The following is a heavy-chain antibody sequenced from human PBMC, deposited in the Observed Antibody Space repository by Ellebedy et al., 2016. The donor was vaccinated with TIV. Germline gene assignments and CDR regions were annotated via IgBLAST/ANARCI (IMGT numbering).Heavy chain of an antibody. CDR3: ARLVYESSGYYHNYFNY. Sequence: MPSETLSLTCTVSGVSSSSYYWSWIRQPPGKGQEWIGYIYLSRNTKYNPSLKSRVTISVDPSKNQFSLKLSSVTAADTAVYYCARLVYESSGYYHNYFNYWGQGTLVTVSS. CDR2: IYLSRNT. V-gene: IGHV4-59*08. J-gene: IGHJ4*02. D-gene: IGHD3-22*01. CDR1: GVSSSSYY.